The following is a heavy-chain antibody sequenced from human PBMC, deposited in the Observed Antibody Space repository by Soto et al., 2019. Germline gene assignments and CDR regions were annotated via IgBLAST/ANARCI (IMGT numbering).Heavy chain of an antibody. CDR2: ITSSSATI. J-gene: IGHJ4*02. CDR1: GFTFSSYS. CDR3: AREGRYYESSAYYFDC. V-gene: IGHV3-48*02. D-gene: IGHD3-22*01. Sequence: EVQLVESGGGLVQPGGSLRLSCAASGFTFSSYSMNWVRQAPGKGLEWVSYITSSSATIYYADSVKGRFTISRDNAKNSLYLQMNSLRDEDTAMYYCAREGRYYESSAYYFDCWGQGTLVTVSS.